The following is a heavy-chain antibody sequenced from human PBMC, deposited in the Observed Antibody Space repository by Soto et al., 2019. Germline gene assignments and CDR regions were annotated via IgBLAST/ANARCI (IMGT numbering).Heavy chain of an antibody. CDR2: ISSSSSYI. D-gene: IGHD3-22*01. V-gene: IGHV3-21*01. CDR3: VGARATDSRPDY. CDR1: GFTFSLYS. J-gene: IGHJ4*02. Sequence: PGGSLRLSCAASGFTFSLYSMIWVRQAPGKGLEWVSSISSSSSYIYYADSMKGRFTLSRDNAQNSLYLQMNSLRVDDTAVYYCVGARATDSRPDYWGQGTLVTVSS.